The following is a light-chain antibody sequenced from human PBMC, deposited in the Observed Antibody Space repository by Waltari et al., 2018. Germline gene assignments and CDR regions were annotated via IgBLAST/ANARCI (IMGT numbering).Light chain of an antibody. J-gene: IGLJ2*01. CDR2: DVT. V-gene: IGLV2-11*01. CDR3: CSYAGTYTPL. Sequence: QSALTQPRSVSGSPGQSVAISCTGTSSDVGGYNYVSWYQQYPGTAPKLIIYDVTKRPSGVPDRFSGSKSGNTASLTISDLQAEDEADYYCCSYAGTYTPLFGGGTKLTVL. CDR1: SSDVGGYNY.